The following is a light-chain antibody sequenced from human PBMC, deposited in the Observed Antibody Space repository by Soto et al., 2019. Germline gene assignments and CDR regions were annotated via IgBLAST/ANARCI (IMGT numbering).Light chain of an antibody. J-gene: IGKJ1*01. CDR2: GAS. CDR1: QSVSSSY. Sequence: EIVLTQSPGTLSLSPGERATLSCRASQSVSSSYLAWYQQKPGQAPRLLIYGASSRATGIPDRFSGSGSGTDFTLTISRLEPEDFAVYSCQQYGSSAWTFAQGPKVKIK. V-gene: IGKV3-20*01. CDR3: QQYGSSAWT.